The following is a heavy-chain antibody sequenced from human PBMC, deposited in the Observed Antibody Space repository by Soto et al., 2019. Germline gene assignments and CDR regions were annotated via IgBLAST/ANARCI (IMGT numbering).Heavy chain of an antibody. D-gene: IGHD1-7*01. J-gene: IGHJ6*02. CDR2: INSDGSST. Sequence: GGSLRLSCAASGFTFSSYWMHWVRQAPGKGLVWVSRINSDGSSTSYADSVKGRFTISRDNAKNTLYLQMNSLRAEDTAVYYCAREGEYNWNYVAYYYGMDVWGQGTTVTVSS. CDR1: GFTFSSYW. V-gene: IGHV3-74*01. CDR3: AREGEYNWNYVAYYYGMDV.